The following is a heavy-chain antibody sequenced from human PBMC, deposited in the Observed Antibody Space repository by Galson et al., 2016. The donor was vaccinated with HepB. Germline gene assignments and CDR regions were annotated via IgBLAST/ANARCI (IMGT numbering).Heavy chain of an antibody. CDR3: VKGGGYSSGWYKGAFDY. Sequence: SLRLSCAASGFTFSFYAMHWVRQAPGKGLEYVSAISGNGGSTYYADSVKGRFTISSDNSKNTLYLQMSSLRTEDTAVYYCVKGGGYSSGWYKGAFDYWGQGTLVTVAS. CDR2: ISGNGGST. V-gene: IGHV3-64D*06. CDR1: GFTFSFYA. D-gene: IGHD6-19*01. J-gene: IGHJ4*02.